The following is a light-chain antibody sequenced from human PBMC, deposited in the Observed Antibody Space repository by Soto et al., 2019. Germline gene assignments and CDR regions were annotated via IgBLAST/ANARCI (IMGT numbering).Light chain of an antibody. CDR2: EGS. CDR3: CSYAGSRVV. CDR1: SSDVGSYNL. J-gene: IGLJ1*01. V-gene: IGLV2-23*01. Sequence: QSALTQPASVSGSPGQSITISCTGTSSDVGSYNLVSWYQQHPGKAPKLMIYEGSKRPSGVSNRFSGSKSGNTASLTISGLQAEYEADYYCCSYAGSRVVFGTGTKLTVL.